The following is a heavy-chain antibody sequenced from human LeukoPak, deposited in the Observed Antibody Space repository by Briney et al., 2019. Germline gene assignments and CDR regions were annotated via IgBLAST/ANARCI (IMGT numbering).Heavy chain of an antibody. CDR3: ARNYDILTGPSPYYYYGMDV. CDR2: IYHSGST. V-gene: IGHV4-30-2*01. J-gene: IGHJ6*02. D-gene: IGHD3-9*01. CDR1: GGSISSGGYS. Sequence: PSETLSLTCAVSGGSISSGGYSWSWIRQPPGKGLEWIGYIYHSGSTYYNPYIKSRVTISVDRSKNQFSLKLSSVTAADTAVYYCARNYDILTGPSPYYYYGMDVWGQGTTVTVSS.